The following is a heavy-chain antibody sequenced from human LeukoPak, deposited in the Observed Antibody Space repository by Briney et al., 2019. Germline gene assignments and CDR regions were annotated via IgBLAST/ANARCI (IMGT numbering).Heavy chain of an antibody. CDR2: ISWTSGSM. CDR1: GFTFDDYA. D-gene: IGHD6-13*01. CDR3: AKDIAAAGTGGFDY. Sequence: GGSLRLSCAASGFTFDDYAMNWVRQAPGKGLEWVSGISWTSGSMGYADSVKGRFTISRDNAKNSLYLQMNSLRAEDTALYYCAKDIAAAGTGGFDYWGQGTLVTVSS. J-gene: IGHJ4*02. V-gene: IGHV3-9*01.